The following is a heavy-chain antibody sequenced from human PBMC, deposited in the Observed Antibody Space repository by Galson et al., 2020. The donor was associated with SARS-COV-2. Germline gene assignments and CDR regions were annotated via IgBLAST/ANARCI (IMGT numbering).Heavy chain of an antibody. D-gene: IGHD6-19*01. J-gene: IGHJ4*02. Sequence: SETLSLTCTVSGGSISSHYWSWIRQSPGKGLEWIGCIYNSGNTDYNPSLKSRVTISIDTSKNQFSLKVSSVTGADTAVYYCSRAAVAGPFDYWGQGTLVTVSS. V-gene: IGHV4-59*11. CDR3: SRAAVAGPFDY. CDR2: IYNSGNT. CDR1: GGSISSHY.